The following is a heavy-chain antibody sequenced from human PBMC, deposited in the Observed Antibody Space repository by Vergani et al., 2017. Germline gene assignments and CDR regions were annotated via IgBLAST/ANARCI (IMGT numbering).Heavy chain of an antibody. Sequence: QVQLVESGGGVVQPGRSLRLSCAASGFTFSSYGMHWVRQAPGKGLEWVAVISYDGSNKYYADSVKGRFTISRDNSKNTLYLQMNSLRAEDTAVYYCAKDLEDYGSGSYWYYGMDVWGQGTTVTVSS. CDR1: GFTFSSYG. V-gene: IGHV3-30*18. J-gene: IGHJ6*02. CDR3: AKDLEDYGSGSYWYYGMDV. D-gene: IGHD3-10*01. CDR2: ISYDGSNK.